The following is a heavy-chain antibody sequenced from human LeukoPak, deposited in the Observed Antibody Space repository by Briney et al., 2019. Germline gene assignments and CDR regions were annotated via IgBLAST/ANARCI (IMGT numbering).Heavy chain of an antibody. J-gene: IGHJ6*02. V-gene: IGHV3-66*01. Sequence: PGGSLRLSCGASGFTVSSNYMSWVRQAPGKGLEWVSVIYSGGSTYYADSVKGRFTISRDNSKNTLYLQMNSLRAEDTAVYYCARAAWGDGYNYDYYYYGMDVWGQGTTVTVSS. CDR2: IYSGGST. D-gene: IGHD5-24*01. CDR1: GFTVSSNY. CDR3: ARAAWGDGYNYDYYYYGMDV.